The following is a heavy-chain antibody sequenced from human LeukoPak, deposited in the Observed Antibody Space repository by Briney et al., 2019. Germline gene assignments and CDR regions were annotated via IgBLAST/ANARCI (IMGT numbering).Heavy chain of an antibody. V-gene: IGHV3-21*01. CDR1: GFTFSSYS. CDR2: ISSSSSYI. CDR3: ARDAHGIAAPATGGY. D-gene: IGHD6-13*01. J-gene: IGHJ4*02. Sequence: PGGSLRLSCAASGFTFSSYSMNWVRQAPGKGLEWVSSISSSSSYIYYADSVKGRFTISRDNAKNSLYLQMNSLRAEDTAVYYCARDAHGIAAPATGGYWGQGTLVTVSS.